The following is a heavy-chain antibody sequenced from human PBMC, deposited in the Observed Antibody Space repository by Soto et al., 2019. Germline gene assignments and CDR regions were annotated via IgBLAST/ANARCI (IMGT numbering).Heavy chain of an antibody. V-gene: IGHV3-9*01. Sequence: EVQLVESGGCLVQPGRSLRLSCAASGFRFDDYAMHWVRQAPGKGLEWVSGISWNSDTIGYADSVKGRFTISRDNGKNSLYLQTNSLRAADTALYYCAKDISGGNYYYGMDVWGPGTTVTVS. CDR3: AKDISGGNYYYGMDV. CDR1: GFRFDDYA. D-gene: IGHD3-16*01. J-gene: IGHJ6*02. CDR2: ISWNSDTI.